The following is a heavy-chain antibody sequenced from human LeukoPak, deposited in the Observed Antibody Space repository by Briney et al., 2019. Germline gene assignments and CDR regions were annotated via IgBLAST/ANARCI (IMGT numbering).Heavy chain of an antibody. CDR2: INPNSGGT. Sequence: ASVKVSCKASGHTFSGYYIYWVRQAPGQGLEWMGWINPNSGGTNYAQKFQGRVTMTRDTSISTAYMELSGLRSDDTAVYYCASATGYSSGWYNYWGQGTLVTVSS. V-gene: IGHV1-2*02. CDR3: ASATGYSSGWYNY. J-gene: IGHJ4*02. D-gene: IGHD6-19*01. CDR1: GHTFSGYY.